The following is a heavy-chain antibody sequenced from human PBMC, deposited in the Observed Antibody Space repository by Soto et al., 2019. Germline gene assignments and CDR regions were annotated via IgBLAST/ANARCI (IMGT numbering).Heavy chain of an antibody. Sequence: PGGSLRLSCAASGFTFSSYAMHWVRQAPGKGLEWVAVISYDGSNKYYADSVKGRFTISRDNSKNTLYLQMNSLRAEDTAVYYCARDGGTLTTEENYFDYWGQGTLVTVSS. J-gene: IGHJ4*02. CDR3: ARDGGTLTTEENYFDY. CDR2: ISYDGSNK. CDR1: GFTFSSYA. V-gene: IGHV3-30-3*01. D-gene: IGHD4-17*01.